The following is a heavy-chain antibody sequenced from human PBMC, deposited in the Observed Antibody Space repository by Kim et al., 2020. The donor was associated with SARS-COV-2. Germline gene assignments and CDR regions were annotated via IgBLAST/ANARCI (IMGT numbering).Heavy chain of an antibody. J-gene: IGHJ1*01. V-gene: IGHV3-74*01. Sequence: GGSLRLSCAASGFSFSEWWMDWVRQAPGKGPEWVARIDTDGTTTLYADSVKGRFTISRDNAKNTLYLQMTSLRADDTGVYYCTRGPVWGQGTLVTVSS. CDR3: TRGPV. CDR1: GFSFSEWW. CDR2: IDTDGTTT.